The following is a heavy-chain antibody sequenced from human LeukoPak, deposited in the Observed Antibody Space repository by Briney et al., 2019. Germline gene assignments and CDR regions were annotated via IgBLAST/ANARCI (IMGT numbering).Heavy chain of an antibody. Sequence: SETLSLTCTVSGGSISSYYWSWIRQPPGKGLEWIGYIYYSGSTNYNPSLKSRVTISVDTSKNQFSLKLSSVTAADTAVYYCARGVGGADFDYWGQGTLVAVSS. CDR1: GGSISSYY. CDR2: IYYSGST. J-gene: IGHJ4*02. CDR3: ARGVGGADFDY. V-gene: IGHV4-59*01. D-gene: IGHD1-26*01.